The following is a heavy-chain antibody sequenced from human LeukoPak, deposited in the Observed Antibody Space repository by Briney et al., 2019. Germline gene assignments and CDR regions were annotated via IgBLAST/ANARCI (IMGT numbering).Heavy chain of an antibody. CDR2: ISAYNGNT. CDR3: ARDLTMVRGAKYRPYNWFDP. D-gene: IGHD3-10*01. V-gene: IGHV1-18*01. Sequence: ASVKVSCKASGYTFTSYGISWVRQAPGQGLEWMGWISAYNGNTNYAQKLQGRVTMTTDTSTSTAYMELRSLRSEDTAMYYCARDLTMVRGAKYRPYNWFDPWGQGTLVTVSS. CDR1: GYTFTSYG. J-gene: IGHJ5*02.